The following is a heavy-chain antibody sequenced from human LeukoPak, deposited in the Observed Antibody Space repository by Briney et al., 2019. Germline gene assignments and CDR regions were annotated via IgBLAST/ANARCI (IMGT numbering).Heavy chain of an antibody. V-gene: IGHV4-59*01. J-gene: IGHJ4*02. D-gene: IGHD6-13*01. CDR2: IYYSGST. CDR3: ARADAAAGMTFDY. CDR1: GGSISSYY. Sequence: SETLSLTCTVSGGSISSYYWSWIRQPPGKGLEWIGYIYYSGSTNYNPSLKSRVTISVDTSKNQFSLKLSSVTAADTAVYYCARADAAAGMTFDYWGQGTLVTVSS.